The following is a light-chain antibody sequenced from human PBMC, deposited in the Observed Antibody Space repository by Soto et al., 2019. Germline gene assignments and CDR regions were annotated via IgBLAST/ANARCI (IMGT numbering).Light chain of an antibody. Sequence: DIQMTQSPSSLYASVGDRVTITCQASQDIDKFLHWYQQKSGKAPRLLMYDASTLETGAPSRLSGSGSGTEFTFTISSLQPDDIASYYCQQYDYFPHDFGGGTKVEIK. J-gene: IGKJ4*01. CDR3: QQYDYFPHD. CDR2: DAS. V-gene: IGKV1-33*01. CDR1: QDIDKF.